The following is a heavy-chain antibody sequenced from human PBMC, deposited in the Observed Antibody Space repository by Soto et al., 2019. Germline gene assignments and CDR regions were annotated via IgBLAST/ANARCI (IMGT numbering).Heavy chain of an antibody. D-gene: IGHD2-21*02. J-gene: IGHJ4*01. Sequence: GGSLRLSCAASGFTFSSYGMHWVRQAPGKGLEWVAVISYDGSNKYYADSVKGRFTISRDNSKNTLNLHMNSLRAEDTAVYYSANYVSAFHQPWPVYYFEFWRQGTLVTVSS. CDR2: ISYDGSNK. CDR3: ANYVSAFHQPWPVYYFEF. V-gene: IGHV3-30*18. CDR1: GFTFSSYG.